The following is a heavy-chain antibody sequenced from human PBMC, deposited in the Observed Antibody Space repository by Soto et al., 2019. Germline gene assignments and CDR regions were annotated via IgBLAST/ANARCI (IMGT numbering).Heavy chain of an antibody. CDR2: IIPIFGTA. J-gene: IGHJ3*02. D-gene: IGHD3-22*01. CDR3: ATPTYYNDSRGLGAAFDI. V-gene: IGHV1-69*01. CDR1: GGTFSSYA. Sequence: QVQLVQSGAEVKKPGSSVKVSCKASGGTFSSYAISWVRQAPGQGLEWMGGIIPIFGTANYAQKFQGRVTITADESTSTAYMELSSLRSEDTAVYYCATPTYYNDSRGLGAAFDIWRQGTMVTVSS.